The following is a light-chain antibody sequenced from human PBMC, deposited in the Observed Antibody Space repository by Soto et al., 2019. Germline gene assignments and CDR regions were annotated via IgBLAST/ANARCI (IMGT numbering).Light chain of an antibody. CDR2: EVN. J-gene: IGLJ1*01. V-gene: IGLV2-23*02. Sequence: QSVLTQPASVSGSPGQWITIACAGTGSDVGAYNLVSWYQQHPGKAPKLICCEVNTRHSGISNRFSGSKSGDTASLTISGLQAEDEADYFCCSYAGTVAYVFGTGTKVTDL. CDR3: CSYAGTVAYV. CDR1: GSDVGAYNL.